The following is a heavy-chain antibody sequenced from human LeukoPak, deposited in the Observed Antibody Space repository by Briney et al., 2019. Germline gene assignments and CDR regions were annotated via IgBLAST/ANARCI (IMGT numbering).Heavy chain of an antibody. Sequence: SQTLSLTCTVSGGSISSGGYYWSWIRQHPGKGLEWIGYIYYSGSTYYNPSLKNRVTISVDTSKNQFSLKLSSVTAADTAVYYCARQGGGYSYGFENYFDYWGQGTLVTVSS. J-gene: IGHJ4*02. CDR3: ARQGGGYSYGFENYFDY. CDR1: GGSISSGGYY. D-gene: IGHD5-18*01. CDR2: IYYSGST. V-gene: IGHV4-31*03.